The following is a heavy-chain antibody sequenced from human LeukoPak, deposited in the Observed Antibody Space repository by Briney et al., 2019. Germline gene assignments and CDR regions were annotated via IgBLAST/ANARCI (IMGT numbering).Heavy chain of an antibody. CDR3: ARIRRSGIDYYYYGMDV. J-gene: IGHJ6*02. D-gene: IGHD3-10*01. CDR1: GGSISSYY. CDR2: IYYSGST. V-gene: IGHV4-59*01. Sequence: SETLSLTCTVSGGSISSYYWSWIRQPPGKGLEWIGYIYYSGSTNYNPSLKSRVTISVDTSKDQFSLKLSSVTAADTAVYYRARIRRSGIDYYYYGMDVWGQGTTVTVSS.